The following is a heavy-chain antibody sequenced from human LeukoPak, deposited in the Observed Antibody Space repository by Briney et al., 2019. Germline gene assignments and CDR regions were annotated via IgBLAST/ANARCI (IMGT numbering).Heavy chain of an antibody. Sequence: ASVKVSCKASGYTFTSYGISWVRQAPGQGLEWMGWINTYNGNTNYAQKLQGRVTMTTDTSTSTAYMELRSLRSDDTAVYYCARGVVAVAGHYYYYYMDVWGKGTTVTISS. J-gene: IGHJ6*03. CDR1: GYTFTSYG. D-gene: IGHD6-19*01. CDR2: INTYNGNT. CDR3: ARGVVAVAGHYYYYYMDV. V-gene: IGHV1-18*01.